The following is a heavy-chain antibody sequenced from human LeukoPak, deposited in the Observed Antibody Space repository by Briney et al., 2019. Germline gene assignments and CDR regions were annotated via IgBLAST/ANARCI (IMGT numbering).Heavy chain of an antibody. V-gene: IGHV5-51*01. D-gene: IGHD6-13*01. CDR1: GYSFTSYW. CDR2: IYPGDSDT. CDR3: ARLSSAAAGIRHGNEFDY. Sequence: GESLKISCKGSGYSFTSYWIGWVRQMPGKCLEWMGIIYPGDSDTRYNPPFQGQVTIPADKSITTAHLQWSSLKASDNAMYYCARLSSAAAGIRHGNEFDYWGQGTLVTVSS. J-gene: IGHJ4*02.